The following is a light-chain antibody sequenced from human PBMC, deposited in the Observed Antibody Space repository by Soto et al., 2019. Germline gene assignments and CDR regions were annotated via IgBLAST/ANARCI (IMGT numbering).Light chain of an antibody. Sequence: IVMTQSPATLSVSPGERATLSCRASQSLDSKLAWYQQKPGQAPRLLIYAASTRATGIPARFSGSGSGTDFTLTISSLQSEDFAVYYCQQYNNRPTCGPGTKGDI. CDR2: AAS. V-gene: IGKV3-15*01. CDR1: QSLDSK. CDR3: QQYNNRPT. J-gene: IGKJ3*01.